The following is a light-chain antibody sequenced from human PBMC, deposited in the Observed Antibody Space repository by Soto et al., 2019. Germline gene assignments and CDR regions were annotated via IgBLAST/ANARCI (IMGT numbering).Light chain of an antibody. Sequence: QSVLTQPASVSGSPGQSITISCTGTSSDIGAYNYVSWYRQHPGEAPKLIIYEVTHRPSGIASRFSGSKSGNTASLTISGLQAEDEADYYCSSYARDITHVFGGGTKLTVL. CDR1: SSDIGAYNY. CDR2: EVT. J-gene: IGLJ3*02. CDR3: SSYARDITHV. V-gene: IGLV2-14*01.